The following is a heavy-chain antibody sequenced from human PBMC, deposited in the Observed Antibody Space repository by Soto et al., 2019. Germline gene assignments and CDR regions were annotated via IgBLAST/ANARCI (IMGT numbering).Heavy chain of an antibody. CDR3: AKDRERDAWYEDY. V-gene: IGHV3-23*01. Sequence: ESGGGLVQPGGSLRLSCAASGFSFSIYAMSWVRQAPGKGLEWVSVFSGSDGSTYYADSVKGRFTISRDNSKNTLYLQMNSLRVEDTAVYYCAKDRERDAWYEDYWGQGTLVTVSS. J-gene: IGHJ4*02. CDR1: GFSFSIYA. D-gene: IGHD6-13*01. CDR2: FSGSDGST.